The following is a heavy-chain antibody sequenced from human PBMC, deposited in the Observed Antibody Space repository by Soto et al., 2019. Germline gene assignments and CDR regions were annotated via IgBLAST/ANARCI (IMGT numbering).Heavy chain of an antibody. CDR2: MNPNSGNT. J-gene: IGHJ4*02. CDR3: ARWDYGDYARFDY. D-gene: IGHD4-17*01. Sequence: RASVKVSCKASGYTFTSHDINWVRQATGQGLEWMGWMNPNSGNTGYAQKFQGRVTMTRNTSISTAYMELSSLRSEDTAVYYCARWDYGDYARFDYWGQGTLVTVSS. V-gene: IGHV1-8*01. CDR1: GYTFTSHD.